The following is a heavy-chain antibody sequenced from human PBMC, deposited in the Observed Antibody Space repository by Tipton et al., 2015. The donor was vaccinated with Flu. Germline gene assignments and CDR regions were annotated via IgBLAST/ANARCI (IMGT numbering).Heavy chain of an antibody. CDR2: ISSSGST. V-gene: IGHV4-59*01. Sequence: LRLSCTVSGGSISSYYWTWIRQPPGKGLDWIGYISSSGSTNYNPSLKSRVNISVDTSKNQFSLKLSSVTAADTAVYSCARGRWYFDLWGPGTLVTVSS. D-gene: IGHD3-10*01. CDR3: ARGRWYFDL. CDR1: GGSISSYY. J-gene: IGHJ2*01.